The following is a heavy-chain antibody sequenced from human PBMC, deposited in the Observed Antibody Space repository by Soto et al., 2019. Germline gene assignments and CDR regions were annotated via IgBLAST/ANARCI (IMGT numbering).Heavy chain of an antibody. CDR1: GVHFIGYY. CDR3: ARVDIVTTNWFDP. Sequence: PSETLSHTCAFYGVHFIGYYWSWIRQPTGKRLEWIGEINHSGYTNYNPSLKSRVTISVDTPRNQFSLKLSSVTAADTAVYYCARVDIVTTNWFDPWGQGTLVTVSS. J-gene: IGHJ5*02. V-gene: IGHV4-34*01. CDR2: INHSGYT. D-gene: IGHD5-12*01.